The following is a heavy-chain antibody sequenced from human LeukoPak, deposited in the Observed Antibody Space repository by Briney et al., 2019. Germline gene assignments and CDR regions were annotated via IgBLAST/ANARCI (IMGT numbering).Heavy chain of an antibody. J-gene: IGHJ3*02. CDR2: IYFSGNT. D-gene: IGHD3-16*01. Sequence: SETLSLTCTVSGGSISNHYWSWIRQPPGKGLEWIGYIYFSGNTNYNPSLKSRVTISVDTSKNQFSLKLSSVTAADTAVFYCARGVGGDDAFEIWGQGTMVTVSS. CDR3: ARGVGGDDAFEI. CDR1: GGSISNHY. V-gene: IGHV4-59*11.